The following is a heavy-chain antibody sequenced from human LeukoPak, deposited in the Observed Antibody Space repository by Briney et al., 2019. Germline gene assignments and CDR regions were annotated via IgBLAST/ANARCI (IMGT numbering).Heavy chain of an antibody. D-gene: IGHD3-10*01. J-gene: IGHJ4*02. CDR3: ARRYYYNLGSFPFDF. CDR2: IHNSGTT. CDR1: GGPFSGYC. Sequence: SETLSLTCAVSGGPFSGYCWSWIRQSSGKGLEWIGEIHNSGTTNYNPSLNSRVTISEDTSKDQFYLNLSSVTAADTAVYYCARRYYYNLGSFPFDFWGQGTLVTVSS. V-gene: IGHV4-34*01.